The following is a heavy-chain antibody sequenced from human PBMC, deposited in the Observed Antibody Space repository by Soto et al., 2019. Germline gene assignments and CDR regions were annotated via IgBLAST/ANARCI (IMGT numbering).Heavy chain of an antibody. V-gene: IGHV1-2*02. D-gene: IGHD2-8*01. J-gene: IGHJ4*02. CDR3: GSSRIGLIGFVH. CDR2: ISPESGAT. Sequence: ASVKVSCKASGYTFTGYSINWLRQAPEQGPEWMGEISPESGATRYAQRFQGRVTMTRDMSTTTAYMELNNLSPDDTAVYYCGSSRIGLIGFVHWGQGTPVTVSS. CDR1: GYTFTGYS.